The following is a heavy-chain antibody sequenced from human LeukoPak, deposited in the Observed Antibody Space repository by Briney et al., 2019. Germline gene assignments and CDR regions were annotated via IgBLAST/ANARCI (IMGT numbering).Heavy chain of an antibody. D-gene: IGHD1-20*01. V-gene: IGHV3-7*01. CDR1: GFTFSSYS. Sequence: GGSLRLSCAASGFTFSSYSMSWVRQAPGEGLEWVAHIKQDGGEENYVGSVKGRFTVSRDNAKNSVLLQMNSLRAEDTAVYYCARGRITGRPKRWYWFDPWGQGTLVTVSS. CDR2: IKQDGGEE. CDR3: ARGRITGRPKRWYWFDP. J-gene: IGHJ5*02.